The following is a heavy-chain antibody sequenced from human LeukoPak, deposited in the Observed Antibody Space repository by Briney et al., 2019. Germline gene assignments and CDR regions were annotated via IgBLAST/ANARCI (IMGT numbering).Heavy chain of an antibody. CDR3: ARCPGYSSSWYDY. D-gene: IGHD6-13*01. J-gene: IGHJ4*02. CDR1: GGSLSRYY. Sequence: PSETLSLTCTVSGGSLSRYYWSLIRQPPGKGLEWIGYISYSGSTNYNPSLKSRVTMSVDTSKNQFSLKLSSVTAADTAVYYCARCPGYSSSWYDYWGQGTLVTVSS. V-gene: IGHV4-59*12. CDR2: ISYSGST.